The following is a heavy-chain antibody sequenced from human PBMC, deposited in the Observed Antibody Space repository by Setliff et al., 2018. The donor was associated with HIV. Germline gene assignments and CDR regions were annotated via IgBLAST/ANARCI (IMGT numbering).Heavy chain of an antibody. Sequence: SVKVSCKTSGGTFRTSVISWVRQAPGQGLEWVGGILPFLGMGDFAQKFQGRVTLTADESTRTAYMELSSLRSDDTAVYYCATYHYYDSSAYYIDLYYLDYWGQGTLVTAPQ. J-gene: IGHJ4*02. D-gene: IGHD3-22*01. CDR3: ATYHYYDSSAYYIDLYYLDY. V-gene: IGHV1-69*10. CDR2: ILPFLGMG. CDR1: GGTFRTSV.